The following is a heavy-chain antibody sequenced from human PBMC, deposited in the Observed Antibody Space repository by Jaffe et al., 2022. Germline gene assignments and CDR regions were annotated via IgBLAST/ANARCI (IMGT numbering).Heavy chain of an antibody. V-gene: IGHV3-23*01. CDR1: GFTFSSYA. Sequence: EVQLLESGGGLVQPGGSLRLSCAASGFTFSSYAMSWVRQAPGKGLEWVSAISGSGGSTYYADSVKGRFTISRDNSKNTLYLQMNSLRAEDTAVYYCAKDLYDYIWGGHSPFQHWGQGTLVTVSS. D-gene: IGHD3-16*01. J-gene: IGHJ1*01. CDR2: ISGSGGST. CDR3: AKDLYDYIWGGHSPFQH.